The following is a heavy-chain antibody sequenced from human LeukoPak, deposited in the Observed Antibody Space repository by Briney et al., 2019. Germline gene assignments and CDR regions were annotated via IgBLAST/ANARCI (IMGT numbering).Heavy chain of an antibody. Sequence: TGGSLRLSCAASGFTFSDHYMDWVRQAPGKGLEWVGRIRKKVNSYTTECAASVKGRFTISRDDSKNSLYLQMNSLKTEDTAVYYCARATRGFEYWGQGTLVTVSS. J-gene: IGHJ4*02. V-gene: IGHV3-72*01. CDR3: ARATRGFEY. CDR1: GFTFSDHY. CDR2: IRKKVNSYTT.